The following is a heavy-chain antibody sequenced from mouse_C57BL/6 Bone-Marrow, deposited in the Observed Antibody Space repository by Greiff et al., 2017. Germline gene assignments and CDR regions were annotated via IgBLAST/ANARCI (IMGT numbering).Heavy chain of an antibody. CDR2: IYPGSGNT. Sequence: VKLVESGAELVRPGASVKLSCKASGYTFTDYYINWVKQRPGQGLEWIARIYPGSGNTYYNEKFKGKATLTAEKSSSTAYMQLSSLTSEDSAVYFCASYYGSSYGYFDVWGTGTTVTVSS. J-gene: IGHJ1*03. V-gene: IGHV1-76*01. CDR3: ASYYGSSYGYFDV. CDR1: GYTFTDYY. D-gene: IGHD1-1*01.